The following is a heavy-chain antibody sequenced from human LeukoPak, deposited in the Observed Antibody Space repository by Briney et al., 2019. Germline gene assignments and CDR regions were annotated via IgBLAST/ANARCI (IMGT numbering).Heavy chain of an antibody. J-gene: IGHJ5*02. V-gene: IGHV3-11*01. D-gene: IGHD3-10*01. Sequence: PGGSLRLSCAASGFSFGAYYMSWIRQAPGKGLELISYISTSDDTISYGDSVKGRFTISRDNAENSLYLQMNSLRADDTAVYYCAGGYGSGSFSAWGRGTLVTVSS. CDR2: ISTSDDTI. CDR1: GFSFGAYY. CDR3: AGGYGSGSFSA.